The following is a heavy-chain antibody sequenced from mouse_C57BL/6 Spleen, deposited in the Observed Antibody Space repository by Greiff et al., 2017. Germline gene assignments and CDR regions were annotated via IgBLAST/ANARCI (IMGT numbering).Heavy chain of an antibody. J-gene: IGHJ2*01. CDR2: ISGGGGNT. D-gene: IGHD5-1-1*01. CDR1: GFTFSSYT. Sequence: DVMLVESGGGLVKPGGSLKLSCAASGFTFSSYTMSWVRQTPEKRLEWVATISGGGGNTYYPDSVKGRFTISRDNAKNTLYLQMSSLRSEDTALYYCARHPQYPDYFDYWGQGTTLTVSS. V-gene: IGHV5-9*01. CDR3: ARHPQYPDYFDY.